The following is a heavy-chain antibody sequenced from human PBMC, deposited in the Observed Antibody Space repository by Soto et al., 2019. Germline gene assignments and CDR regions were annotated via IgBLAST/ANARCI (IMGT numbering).Heavy chain of an antibody. CDR1: GYTFTSYD. CDR3: ARVLFVVVPAAIGWFDP. Sequence: GASVKVSCKASGYTFTSYDINWVRQATGQGLEWMGWMNPNSGNTNYAQKFQGRVTMTTDTSTSTAYMELRSPRSDDTAVYYCARVLFVVVPAAIGWFDPWGQGTLVTVSS. D-gene: IGHD2-2*01. V-gene: IGHV1-8*01. CDR2: MNPNSGNT. J-gene: IGHJ5*02.